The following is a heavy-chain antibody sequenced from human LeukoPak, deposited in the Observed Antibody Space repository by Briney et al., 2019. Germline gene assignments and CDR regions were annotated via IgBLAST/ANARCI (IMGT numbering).Heavy chain of an antibody. CDR2: ISSSSDYI. CDR3: ARASYYGSGSYRNKNWFDP. J-gene: IGHJ5*02. D-gene: IGHD3-10*01. V-gene: IGHV3-21*01. Sequence: GGSLRLSCAASGFTFNNYIMNWVRQAPGKGLEWVSSISSSSDYIYYADSVKGRFTISRDNAKNSLYLQMNSLRAEDTAVYYCARASYYGSGSYRNKNWFDPWGQGTLVTVSS. CDR1: GFTFNNYI.